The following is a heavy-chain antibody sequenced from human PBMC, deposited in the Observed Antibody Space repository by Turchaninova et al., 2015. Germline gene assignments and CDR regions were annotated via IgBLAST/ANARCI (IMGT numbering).Heavy chain of an antibody. CDR3: AQGYHYFDY. D-gene: IGHD6-13*01. CDR1: GFPFSAYD. CDR2: ITAGSGHT. J-gene: IGHJ4*02. Sequence: EVQLVESGGGLVKPGGSLRRSCAASGFPFSAYDMNWVRQAPGKGLDWVSSITAGSGHTYYAESVKGRFTISRDDATNSLFLQLNSLRAEDTAVYFCAQGYHYFDYWGPGSLVTVSS. V-gene: IGHV3-21*01.